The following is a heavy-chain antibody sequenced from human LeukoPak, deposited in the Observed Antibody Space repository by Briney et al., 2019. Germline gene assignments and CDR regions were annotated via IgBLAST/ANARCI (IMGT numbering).Heavy chain of an antibody. CDR3: ARAINYGSGSYYFDY. Sequence: SETLSLTCVLHGGSIGGYYWSWIRQSPGKGLEWIGEIKHSVSANYNPSLMSRVTISVDTSKTQFSLKMTSVTAADTAVYYCARAINYGSGSYYFDYWGQGALVTVSS. CDR1: GGSIGGYY. V-gene: IGHV4-34*01. CDR2: IKHSVSA. J-gene: IGHJ4*02. D-gene: IGHD3-10*01.